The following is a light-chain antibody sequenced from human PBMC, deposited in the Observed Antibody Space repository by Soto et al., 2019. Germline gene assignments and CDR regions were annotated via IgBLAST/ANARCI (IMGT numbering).Light chain of an antibody. CDR1: SSDIGGYNF. J-gene: IGLJ2*01. CDR2: DVN. CDR3: TSWTTSTTMR. Sequence: QSVVPQPASVSGSPGQSITISCTGTSSDIGGYNFVSWYQQHPGKAPKLMLYDVNIRPSGVSNRFSGSKSGNTASLTISGLQAEDEADYYCTSWTTSTTMRFGGGTKVTVL. V-gene: IGLV2-14*03.